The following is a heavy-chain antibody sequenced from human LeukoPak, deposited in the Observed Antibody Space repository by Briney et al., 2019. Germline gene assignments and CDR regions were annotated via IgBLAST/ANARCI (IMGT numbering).Heavy chain of an antibody. J-gene: IGHJ4*02. Sequence: GESLKISCKGSGYSFTSSWIGWVRQMPGKGLEWMGIIYPGDSDTRYSPSFQGQVTISADKSISTAYLQWSSLKASDTAMYYCARGSGSYHTAYMNWGQGSLVTVSS. CDR2: IYPGDSDT. CDR3: ARGSGSYHTAYMN. CDR1: GYSFTSSW. V-gene: IGHV5-51*01. D-gene: IGHD1-26*01.